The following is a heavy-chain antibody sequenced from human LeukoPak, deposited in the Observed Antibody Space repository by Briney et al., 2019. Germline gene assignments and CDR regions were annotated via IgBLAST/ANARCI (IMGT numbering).Heavy chain of an antibody. J-gene: IGHJ5*02. CDR3: AKDMLFEQTVASWFDP. CDR1: GFTFSNYA. V-gene: IGHV3-23*01. CDR2: ISGSGGSP. D-gene: IGHD6-19*01. Sequence: RRSLRLSCAASGFTFSNYAMTSVRQAPEEGLEWVSGISGSGGSPNYAASVKGRFTIPRNNSKTTLYLHITRLTAQTTAVYYCAKDMLFEQTVASWFDPWGQGSLVTVPS.